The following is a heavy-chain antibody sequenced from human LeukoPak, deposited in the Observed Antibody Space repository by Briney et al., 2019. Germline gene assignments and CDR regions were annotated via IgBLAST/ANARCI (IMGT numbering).Heavy chain of an antibody. CDR2: TYYNGST. J-gene: IGHJ4*02. Sequence: SETLSLTCTVSGGSISSSSYYWGWIRQPPGKGLEWIGSTYYNGSTYYNPSLKSRVTISVDTSKNQFSLKLSSVTAADTAVYYCALSTYYYDSSGYYLYYFDYWGQGTLVTVSS. D-gene: IGHD3-22*01. CDR3: ALSTYYYDSSGYYLYYFDY. V-gene: IGHV4-39*01. CDR1: GGSISSSSYY.